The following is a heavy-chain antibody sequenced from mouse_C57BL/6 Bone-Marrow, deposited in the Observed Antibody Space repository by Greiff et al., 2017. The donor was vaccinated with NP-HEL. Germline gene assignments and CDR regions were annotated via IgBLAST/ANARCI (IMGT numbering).Heavy chain of an antibody. CDR2: INPNNGGT. CDR1: GYTFTDYY. J-gene: IGHJ4*01. V-gene: IGHV1-26*01. Sequence: EVQLQQSGPELVKPGASVKISCKASGYTFTDYYMNWVKQSHGKSLEWIGDINPNNGGTSYNQKFKGKATLTVDTTSSTAYMELRSLTSEDSAVYYCARSYYSTWNYAMDYWGQGTSVTVSS. CDR3: ARSYYSTWNYAMDY. D-gene: IGHD2-5*01.